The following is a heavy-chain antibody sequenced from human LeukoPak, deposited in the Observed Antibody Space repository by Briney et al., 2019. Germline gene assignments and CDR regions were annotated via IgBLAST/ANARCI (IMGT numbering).Heavy chain of an antibody. J-gene: IGHJ4*02. CDR3: PTITMVRGDY. CDR1: VYTFTGYY. CDR2: VNPNSGGT. Sequence: ASVKVSSKPSVYTFTGYYTRWVRHTPRQRRAWMGWVNPNSGGTHYAQKFQGRVTMTRDTPISTAYRELSRLRSDDTAVYYCPTITMVRGDYWGQGTLVTVSS. D-gene: IGHD3-10*01. V-gene: IGHV1-2*02.